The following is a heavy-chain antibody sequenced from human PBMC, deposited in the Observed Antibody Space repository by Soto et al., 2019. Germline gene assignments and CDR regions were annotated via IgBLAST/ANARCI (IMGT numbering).Heavy chain of an antibody. D-gene: IGHD5-12*01. Sequence: PGGSLRLSCAASGFTFSISAMHWFCQAPGKGLEWVAVISYDGSNKYYADSVKGRFTISRDNSKNTLYLQMNSLRAEDTAVYYCAKRSGYQEAAYLDYWGQGTLVTVSS. CDR3: AKRSGYQEAAYLDY. V-gene: IGHV3-30-3*02. J-gene: IGHJ4*02. CDR1: GFTFSISA. CDR2: ISYDGSNK.